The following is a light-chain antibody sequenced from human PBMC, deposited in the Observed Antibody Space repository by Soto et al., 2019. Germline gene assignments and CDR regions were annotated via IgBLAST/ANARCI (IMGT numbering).Light chain of an antibody. CDR3: QQYNSYTWT. Sequence: DIQMTQSPSTLSASVGDIVTITCRASQSISSWLAWYQQEPGKAPKLLIYDASSLESGVPSRFSGSGSGTEFTLTISSLQPDDFATYYCQQYNSYTWTFGQGTKVDIK. CDR1: QSISSW. J-gene: IGKJ1*01. V-gene: IGKV1-5*01. CDR2: DAS.